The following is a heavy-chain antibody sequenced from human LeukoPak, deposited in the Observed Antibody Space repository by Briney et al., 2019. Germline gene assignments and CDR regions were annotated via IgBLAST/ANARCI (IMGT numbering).Heavy chain of an antibody. V-gene: IGHV1-2*02. CDR3: ATTIDITMVRGVIDNNWFDP. CDR2: INPNSGGT. CDR1: GYTFTGYY. D-gene: IGHD3-10*01. J-gene: IGHJ5*02. Sequence: ASVKVSCKASGYTFTGYYMHWVRQAPGQGLEWMGWINPNSGGTNYAQKFQGRVTITADKSTSTAYMELSSLRSEDTAVYYCATTIDITMVRGVIDNNWFDPWGQGTLVTISS.